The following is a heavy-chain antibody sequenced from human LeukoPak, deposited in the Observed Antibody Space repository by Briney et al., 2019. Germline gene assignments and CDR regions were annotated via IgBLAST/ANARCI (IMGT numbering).Heavy chain of an antibody. J-gene: IGHJ4*02. CDR1: GGSISSYY. Sequence: SETLSLTCTVSGGSISSYYWTWIRQPAGKGLEWIGRFYSTGSTNYNPSLKSRVTMSVDTSKNQFSLKLSSVTAADTAVYYCAREQYSGGLDYWGQGTLVTVSS. V-gene: IGHV4-4*07. D-gene: IGHD1-26*01. CDR2: FYSTGST. CDR3: AREQYSGGLDY.